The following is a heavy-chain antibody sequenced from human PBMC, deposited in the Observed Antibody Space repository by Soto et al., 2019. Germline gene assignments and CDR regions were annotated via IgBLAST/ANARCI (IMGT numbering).Heavy chain of an antibody. D-gene: IGHD5-18*01. J-gene: IGHJ4*02. Sequence: QVQLQQWGAGLLKPSETLSLTCAVYGGSFSGYYWSWIRQPPGKGLEWIGEINHSGSTNYNPSLKRRVTTSVDTSKNQFSLKLSSVTAADTAVYYCARRGYSYGYSWGAPRGIDYWGQGTLVTVFS. CDR3: ARRGYSYGYSWGAPRGIDY. V-gene: IGHV4-34*01. CDR2: INHSGST. CDR1: GGSFSGYY.